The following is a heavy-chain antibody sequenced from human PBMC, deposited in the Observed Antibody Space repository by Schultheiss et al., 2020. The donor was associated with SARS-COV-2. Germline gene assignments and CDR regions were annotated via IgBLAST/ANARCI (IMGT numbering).Heavy chain of an antibody. Sequence: GESLKISCAASGFTFSSYGMHWVRQAPGKGLEWVSYISSGGSNTYYADSVKGRFRFTISRDNAKNSLYLQMNSLRAGDTAVYYCARDHSGHDYWGQGTLVTVSS. J-gene: IGHJ4*02. CDR1: GFTFSSYG. D-gene: IGHD1-26*01. CDR2: ISSGGSNT. CDR3: ARDHSGHDY. V-gene: IGHV3-48*04.